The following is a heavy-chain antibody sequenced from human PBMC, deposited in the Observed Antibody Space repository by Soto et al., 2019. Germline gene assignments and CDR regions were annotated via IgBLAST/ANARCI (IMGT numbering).Heavy chain of an antibody. Sequence: LRLSCAASGFSFSDYYMSWIRQAPGKGLEWVSYIRSSDNTRYYADSVKGRFTISRDNAKNSLYLQMNSLRAEDTAVYYCARGNALYDYWGQGTLVTVYS. J-gene: IGHJ4*02. CDR3: ARGNALYDY. CDR1: GFSFSDYY. V-gene: IGHV3-11*01. CDR2: IRSSDNTR. D-gene: IGHD2-2*01.